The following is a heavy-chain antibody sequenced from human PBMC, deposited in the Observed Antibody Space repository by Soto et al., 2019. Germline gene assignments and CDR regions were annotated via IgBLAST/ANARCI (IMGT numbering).Heavy chain of an antibody. D-gene: IGHD6-6*01. CDR1: GFTFSSYG. Sequence: QVQLVQSGAEVRKPGRSLRLSCAASGFTFSSYGMHWVRQAPGEGLEWVAVISYDGSNKYYADSVKGRFTISRDNSKNTLFLQMNSLRGEDTAVYYCAKESYSSSSYYYGMDVWGQGTTVTVSS. CDR3: AKESYSSSSYYYGMDV. CDR2: ISYDGSNK. J-gene: IGHJ6*02. V-gene: IGHV3-30*18.